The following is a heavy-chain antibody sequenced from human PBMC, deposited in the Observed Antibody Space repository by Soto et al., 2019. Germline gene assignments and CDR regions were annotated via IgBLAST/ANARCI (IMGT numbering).Heavy chain of an antibody. V-gene: IGHV4-59*11. CDR1: GGSIISHY. CDR3: ARGGWSLDY. Sequence: QVQLQESGPGLVKPSETLSLTCSVSGGSIISHYWSWIRQPPGKGLEWIGYIHYSGSTAYNPSLKNRLTLSVDTSKNQFSLKLSSVTAADTAVYYCARGGWSLDYWGQGTLVTVSS. J-gene: IGHJ4*02. D-gene: IGHD2-15*01. CDR2: IHYSGST.